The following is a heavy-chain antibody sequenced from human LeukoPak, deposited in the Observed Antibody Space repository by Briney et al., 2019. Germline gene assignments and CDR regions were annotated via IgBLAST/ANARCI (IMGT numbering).Heavy chain of an antibody. D-gene: IGHD2-15*01. V-gene: IGHV4-4*07. CDR2: IYTSGST. J-gene: IGHJ5*02. Sequence: SETLSLTCTVSGGSISSYYWSWIRQPAGKGLEWIGRIYTSGSTNYNPSLKSRVTMSVDTSKNQFSLKLSSVTAADTAVYYCAREWVKDIVVVVAATNWFDPWGQGTLVTVSS. CDR1: GGSISSYY. CDR3: AREWVKDIVVVVAATNWFDP.